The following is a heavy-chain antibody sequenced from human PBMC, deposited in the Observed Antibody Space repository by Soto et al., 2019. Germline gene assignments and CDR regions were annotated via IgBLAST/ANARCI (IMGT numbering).Heavy chain of an antibody. CDR1: GFTFSEYY. V-gene: IGHV3-72*01. CDR3: IRSGRYQPFAL. Sequence: PGGSLRLSCACSGFTFSEYYMDWVRQAPGGGLEWVGRSRNKGNGYSTEYAASVKGRFTISRDDSTNSVYLQMNSLQNEDTGVYFCIRSGRYQPFALWGQGTLVAVSS. J-gene: IGHJ1*01. D-gene: IGHD1-26*01. CDR2: SRNKGNGYST.